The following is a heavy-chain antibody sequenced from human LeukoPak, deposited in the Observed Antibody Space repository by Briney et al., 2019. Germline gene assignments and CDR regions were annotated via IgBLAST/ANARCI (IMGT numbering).Heavy chain of an antibody. Sequence: GESLKISCKGSGYSFTSYWIGWVRQMPGKGLEWMGIIYPGDSDTRYSPSFQGQVTISADKSISTAYLQWSSLKASDTAMYYCAGLGGAAAGNPIFFDYWGQGTLVTVSS. D-gene: IGHD6-13*01. J-gene: IGHJ4*02. CDR1: GYSFTSYW. CDR3: AGLGGAAAGNPIFFDY. CDR2: IYPGDSDT. V-gene: IGHV5-51*01.